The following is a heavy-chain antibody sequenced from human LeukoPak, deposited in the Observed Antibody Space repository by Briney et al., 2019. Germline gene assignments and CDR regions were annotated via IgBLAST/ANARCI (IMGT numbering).Heavy chain of an antibody. J-gene: IGHJ4*02. CDR1: GGSVSTIDYY. CDR2: VYYSGST. D-gene: IGHD3-16*02. CDR3: ARRISHYDYVWGSYRPMYYFDY. V-gene: IGHV4-39*07. Sequence: PSETLSLTCTVSGGSVSTIDYYWGWIRQPPGKGLEWIGSVYYSGSTYYNAPLKSRVTISLDTSKNQFSLKLGSVTAADTAVYYCARRISHYDYVWGSYRPMYYFDYWGQGALVTVSS.